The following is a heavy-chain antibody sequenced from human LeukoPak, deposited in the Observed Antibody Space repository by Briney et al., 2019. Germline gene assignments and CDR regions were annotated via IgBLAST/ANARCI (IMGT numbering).Heavy chain of an antibody. CDR1: GYSFTSYW. V-gene: IGHV5-51*01. Sequence: GESLKISCKGSGYSFTSYWIGWVRQMSGKGLEWMGIIYPGDSDTRYSPSFQGQVTISADKFTSTAYLQWSSLKASDTAMYYCERLDCSGGSCYSHFDYWGQGTLVTVSS. D-gene: IGHD2-15*01. CDR2: IYPGDSDT. J-gene: IGHJ4*02. CDR3: ERLDCSGGSCYSHFDY.